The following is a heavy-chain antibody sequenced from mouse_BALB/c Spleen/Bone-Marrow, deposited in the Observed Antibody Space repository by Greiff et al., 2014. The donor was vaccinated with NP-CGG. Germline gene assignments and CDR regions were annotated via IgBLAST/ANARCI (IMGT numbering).Heavy chain of an antibody. CDR1: GFTFSSYG. V-gene: IGHV5-6-3*01. Sequence: EVKVEESGGGLVQPGGSLKLSCAASGFTFSSYGMSWVRPTPDKRLELVATINSNGGSTYYPDSVKGRFTISRDNAKNTLYLQMSSLKSEDTATYYCARDYDYDYWGQGTTLTVSS. J-gene: IGHJ2*01. D-gene: IGHD2-4*01. CDR2: INSNGGST. CDR3: ARDYDYDY.